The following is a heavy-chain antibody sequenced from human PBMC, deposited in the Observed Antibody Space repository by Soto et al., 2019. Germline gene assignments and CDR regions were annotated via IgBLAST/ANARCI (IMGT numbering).Heavy chain of an antibody. CDR3: ARVFYYYESSGYISDHYNWFDP. CDR1: GYTFTSYG. J-gene: IGHJ5*02. V-gene: IGHV1-18*01. D-gene: IGHD3-22*01. Sequence: QVQLVQSGAEVKKPGASVKVSCKASGYTFTSYGISWVRQAPGQGLEWMGWISAYNGNTNYAQKLQGRVTMTTDTATSTAYRELRSLRSDDTAVYYCARVFYYYESSGYISDHYNWFDPWGQGTLVTVSS. CDR2: ISAYNGNT.